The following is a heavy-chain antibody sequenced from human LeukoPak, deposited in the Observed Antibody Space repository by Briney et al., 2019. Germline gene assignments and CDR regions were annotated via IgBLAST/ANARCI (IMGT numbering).Heavy chain of an antibody. V-gene: IGHV3-33*01. CDR1: GFTFSSYG. D-gene: IGHD3-22*01. CDR3: ARDGRITMIDY. CDR2: IWYDGSNK. J-gene: IGHJ4*02. Sequence: GGSLRLSCAASGFTFSSYGMHWVRQAPGKGLEWVAVIWYDGSNKYYADSVKGRFAISRDNSKNTLYLQMNSLRAEDTAVYYCARDGRITMIDYWGQGTLVTVSS.